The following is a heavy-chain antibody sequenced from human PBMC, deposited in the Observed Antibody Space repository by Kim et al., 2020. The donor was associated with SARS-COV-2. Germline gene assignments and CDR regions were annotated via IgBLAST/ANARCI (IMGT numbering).Heavy chain of an antibody. CDR3: ARERKNYYDSSGARP. CDR2: ISSSSSYI. J-gene: IGHJ5*02. CDR1: GFTFSSYS. D-gene: IGHD3-22*01. Sequence: GGSLRLSCAASGFTFSSYSMNWVRQAPGKGLEWVSSISSSSSYIYYADSVKGRFTISRDNAKNSLYLQMNSLRAEDTAVYYCARERKNYYDSSGARPWGQGTLVTVSS. V-gene: IGHV3-21*01.